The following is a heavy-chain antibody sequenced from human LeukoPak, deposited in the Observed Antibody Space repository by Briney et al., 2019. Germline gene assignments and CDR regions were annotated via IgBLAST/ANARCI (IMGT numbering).Heavy chain of an antibody. CDR1: GYTFTSYG. D-gene: IGHD3-9*01. CDR3: ARDRENYDILTGLGNFDC. J-gene: IGHJ4*02. V-gene: IGHV1-18*01. Sequence: ASVKVSCKASGYTFTSYGLSWVRQAPGQGLGLVGLINAYNGNTNYAQKLQGRLTMTTDTSTSTPYMELRSLRSDDTAVYYCARDRENYDILTGLGNFDCWGPRTPVS. CDR2: INAYNGNT.